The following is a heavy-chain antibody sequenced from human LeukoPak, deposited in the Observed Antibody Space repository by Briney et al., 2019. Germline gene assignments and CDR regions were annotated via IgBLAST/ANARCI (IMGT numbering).Heavy chain of an antibody. CDR1: GFTFSSYG. D-gene: IGHD4-17*01. J-gene: IGHJ4*02. V-gene: IGHV3-30*03. Sequence: PGGSLRLSCTASGFTFSSYGMHWVRQAPGKGLEWVALISYDGSNKYYADSVKGRFTISRDNSKNTLHLQMKSLRAEDTAVYYCAGSTVTRGGSVDYWGQGTLVTVSS. CDR3: AGSTVTRGGSVDY. CDR2: ISYDGSNK.